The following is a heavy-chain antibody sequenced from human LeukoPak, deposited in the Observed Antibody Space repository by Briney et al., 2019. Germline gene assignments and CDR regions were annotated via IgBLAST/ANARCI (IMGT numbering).Heavy chain of an antibody. CDR2: MNPNSGNT. V-gene: IGHV1-8*01. CDR3: ARVVLGRYFDWFGYYYYYMDV. D-gene: IGHD3-9*01. Sequence: ASVTVCFKASAYTFTSYDINWVRQATGQGHESIGWMNPNSGNTGYAQKFQGRVTMTRNTSISTAYMELSSLRSEDTAVYYCARVVLGRYFDWFGYYYYYMDVWGKGTTVTVSS. CDR1: AYTFTSYD. J-gene: IGHJ6*03.